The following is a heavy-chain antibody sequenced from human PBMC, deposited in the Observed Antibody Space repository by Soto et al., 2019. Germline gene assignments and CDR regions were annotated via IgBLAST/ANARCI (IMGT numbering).Heavy chain of an antibody. Sequence: GESLKIYCKGSGDSFTSYWICWAGQLPGQGVEWMGRIDPSDSYTNYSPSFQGHVTISADKSISTAYLQWSSLKASDTAMYYCARHRRWLQFPFSSEGFDIWGQGTMVTVSS. CDR1: GDSFTSYW. J-gene: IGHJ3*02. V-gene: IGHV5-10-1*01. D-gene: IGHD5-12*01. CDR3: ARHRRWLQFPFSSEGFDI. CDR2: IDPSDSYT.